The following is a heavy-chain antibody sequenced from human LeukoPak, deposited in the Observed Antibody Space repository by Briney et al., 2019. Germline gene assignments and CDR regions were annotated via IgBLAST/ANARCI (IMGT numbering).Heavy chain of an antibody. Sequence: PGRSLRLSCAASGFTFSDYYMSWIRQAPGKGLEWVSYISSSGSTIYYADSVKGRFTISRDNAKNSLYLQMNSLRAEDTAVYYCASTILTGSYFDDAFDIWGQGTMVTVSS. CDR2: ISSSGSTI. CDR1: GFTFSDYY. J-gene: IGHJ3*02. CDR3: ASTILTGSYFDDAFDI. D-gene: IGHD3-9*01. V-gene: IGHV3-11*01.